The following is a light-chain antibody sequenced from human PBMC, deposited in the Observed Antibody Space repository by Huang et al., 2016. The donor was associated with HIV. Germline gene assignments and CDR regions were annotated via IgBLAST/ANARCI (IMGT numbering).Light chain of an antibody. Sequence: EIVLTQSPATLSLSPGERATLSCRASQSISNYLAWYQQKPGQAPRLRIYDASNRATVIPARFSGSGSGTDFTLTISSLESEDFAVYYCQQRSRTFGGGTKVEIK. CDR2: DAS. J-gene: IGKJ4*01. CDR1: QSISNY. CDR3: QQRSRT. V-gene: IGKV3-11*01.